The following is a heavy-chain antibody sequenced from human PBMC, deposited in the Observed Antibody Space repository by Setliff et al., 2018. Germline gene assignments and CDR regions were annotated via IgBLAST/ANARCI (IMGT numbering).Heavy chain of an antibody. V-gene: IGHV3-21*01. CDR2: ISSGSTYI. CDR1: GFTISGYA. Sequence: PGESLKISCVGSGFTISGYAMTWVRQVPGKGLEWVSSISSGSTYIYYADSLKGRFTISRDNAKNSLYLQMNSLRAEDTAVYYCTRGRNSGYDYGGVGYYYYGMDVWGQGTTVTVSS. D-gene: IGHD5-12*01. J-gene: IGHJ6*02. CDR3: TRGRNSGYDYGGVGYYYYGMDV.